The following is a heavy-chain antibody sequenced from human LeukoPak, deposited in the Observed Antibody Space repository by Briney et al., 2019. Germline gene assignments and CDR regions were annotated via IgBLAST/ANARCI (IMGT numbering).Heavy chain of an antibody. CDR1: GFTFSSYG. D-gene: IGHD3-16*01. J-gene: IGHJ4*02. CDR3: AIRDGGHFDY. CDR2: ISYNGSNK. Sequence: GGSLRLSCAASGFTFSSYGMHWVRHAPGKGLEWVGIISYNGSNKYYADSVKGRFTISRDNSKNTLYLQMNSLRAEDTAVYYCAIRDGGHFDYWGQGTLVTVSS. V-gene: IGHV3-30*03.